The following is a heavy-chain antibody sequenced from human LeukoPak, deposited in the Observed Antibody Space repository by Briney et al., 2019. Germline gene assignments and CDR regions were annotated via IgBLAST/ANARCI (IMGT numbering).Heavy chain of an antibody. J-gene: IGHJ3*02. Sequence: SCKASGGTFSSYAMHWVRQGPGKGLEWVAIISDDGTSKFYADSVKGRFTIFRDNSKNTLFLQINSLRPEDTAMYYCARVDDLDAFDIWGQGTLVTVSS. D-gene: IGHD2-2*03. CDR3: ARVDDLDAFDI. V-gene: IGHV3-30*04. CDR2: ISDDGTSK. CDR1: GGTFSSYA.